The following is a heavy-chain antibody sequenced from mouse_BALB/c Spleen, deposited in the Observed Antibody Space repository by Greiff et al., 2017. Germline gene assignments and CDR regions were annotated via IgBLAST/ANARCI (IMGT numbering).Heavy chain of an antibody. Sequence: DVKLVESGGGLVKPGGSLKLSCAASGFTFSSYTMSWVRQTPEKRLEWVATISSGGSYTYYPDSVKGRFTISRDNAKNTLYLQMSSLKSEDTAMYYCTRALYSYWYFDVWGAGTTVTVSS. CDR3: TRALYSYWYFDV. CDR2: ISSGGSYT. D-gene: IGHD2-1*01. J-gene: IGHJ1*01. V-gene: IGHV5-6-4*01. CDR1: GFTFSSYT.